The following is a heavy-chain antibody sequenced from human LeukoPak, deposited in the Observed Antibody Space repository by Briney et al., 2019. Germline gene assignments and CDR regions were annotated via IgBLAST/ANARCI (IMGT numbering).Heavy chain of an antibody. Sequence: GGSLRLSCAASGFTFGDYYMSWIRQAPGKGLEWVSYISSSSSYTNYADSVKGRFTISRDNAKNSLYLQMNSLRAEDTAVYYCARGGQYSSSSKSYYYYGMDVWGKGTTVTVSS. CDR3: ARGGQYSSSSKSYYYYGMDV. V-gene: IGHV3-11*06. D-gene: IGHD6-13*01. CDR1: GFTFGDYY. J-gene: IGHJ6*04. CDR2: ISSSSSYT.